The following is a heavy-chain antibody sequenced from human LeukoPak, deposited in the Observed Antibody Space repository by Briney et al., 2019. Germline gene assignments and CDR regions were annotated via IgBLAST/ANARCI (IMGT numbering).Heavy chain of an antibody. J-gene: IGHJ4*02. V-gene: IGHV4-39*01. CDR2: MYYSGST. CDR3: ARGRGEAMTTVTTIDY. D-gene: IGHD4-17*01. Sequence: GSLRLSCAASGFTFSSYAMAWVRQPPGKGLEWIGSMYYSGSTYYNPSLKSRVAISVDTSKNQFSLKLTSVTAADTAVYYCARGRGEAMTTVTTIDYWGQGTLVTVSS. CDR1: GFTFSSYA.